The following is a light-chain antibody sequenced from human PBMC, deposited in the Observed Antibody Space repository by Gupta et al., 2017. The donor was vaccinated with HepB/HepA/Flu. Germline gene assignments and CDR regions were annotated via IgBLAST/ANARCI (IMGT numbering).Light chain of an antibody. Sequence: SVLTQPPSVSGGPGQPVTISCTGSRSNIGAGYDVHWYQQLPGTAPKLLIYRNSNRPAGVPDRFSGSNSCTSASLAITGLQAEDEADYYCQSYDSSLSGLDVFGTGTKVTVL. V-gene: IGLV1-40*01. CDR1: RSNIGAGYD. CDR3: QSYDSSLSGLDV. CDR2: RNS. J-gene: IGLJ1*01.